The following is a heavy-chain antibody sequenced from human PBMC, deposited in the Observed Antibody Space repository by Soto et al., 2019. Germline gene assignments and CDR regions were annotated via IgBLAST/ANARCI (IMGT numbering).Heavy chain of an antibody. Sequence: QVQLVESGGGVVQPGRSLRLSCAASGFTFSNYGIHWVRQAPGKGLEWVAVISYDGSNKYYADSVKGRFTISRDNSKNTRYLQINSLRTEDTAVYYCAKGGRSHYYGMDVWGQGTTVTVSS. CDR3: AKGGRSHYYGMDV. J-gene: IGHJ6*02. D-gene: IGHD3-16*01. V-gene: IGHV3-30*18. CDR1: GFTFSNYG. CDR2: ISYDGSNK.